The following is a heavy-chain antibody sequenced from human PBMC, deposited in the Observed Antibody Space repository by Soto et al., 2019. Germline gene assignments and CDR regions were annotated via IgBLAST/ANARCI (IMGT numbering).Heavy chain of an antibody. CDR1: GLTFSSYW. J-gene: IGHJ4*02. CDR3: GRTRLVVAADTREDY. D-gene: IGHD2-15*01. V-gene: IGHV3-74*01. CDR2: INSDGSST. Sequence: EVQLVESGGGLVQPGESLRLSCAASGLTFSSYWMHWVRQAPGKGLVWVSRINSDGSSTRYAVSVKGRFTISRDNSKNTVYLLMNSLRAEDTAAYYCGRTRLVVAADTREDYCGQATLVTVSS.